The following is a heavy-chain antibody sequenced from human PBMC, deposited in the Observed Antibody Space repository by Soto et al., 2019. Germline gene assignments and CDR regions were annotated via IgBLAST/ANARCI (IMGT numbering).Heavy chain of an antibody. CDR1: GGTFGIYA. J-gene: IGHJ6*02. V-gene: IGHV1-69*11. CDR3: ARYRHCSGGSCASYSGMDV. Sequence: QVQLVQSGAEVKRPGSSVKVSCKASGGTFGIYAISWARQAPGQGLEWMGGIIPMLGTANYAQKFQGRVTITADDSTSTAYMEVNSLRSEDTAVYYCARYRHCSGGSCASYSGMDVWGQGTTVTVSS. CDR2: IIPMLGTA. D-gene: IGHD2-15*01.